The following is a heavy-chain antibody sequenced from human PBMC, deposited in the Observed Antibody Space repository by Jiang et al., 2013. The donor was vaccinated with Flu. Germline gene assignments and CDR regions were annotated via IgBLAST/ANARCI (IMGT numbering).Heavy chain of an antibody. D-gene: IGHD3-10*01. CDR1: GGSISSSSYY. Sequence: PGLVKPSETLSLTCTVSGGSISSSSYYWGWIRQPPGKGLQWIGTIYYSANTYYNPSLKSRVTISLDTSKNQFSLKLSSVTAADTAVYYCARHFVGSWDSPFDYWGQGTLVTVSS. V-gene: IGHV4-39*07. J-gene: IGHJ4*02. CDR2: IYYSANT. CDR3: ARHFVGSWDSPFDY.